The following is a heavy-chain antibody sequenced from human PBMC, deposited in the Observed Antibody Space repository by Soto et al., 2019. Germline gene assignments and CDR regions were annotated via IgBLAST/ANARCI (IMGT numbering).Heavy chain of an antibody. Sequence: PGGSLRLSCAASGFSFTTYSMNWVRQAPGKGLEWVSYITTSSGTIYYADSVKGRFTISRDNAKNSLYLQMNSLRVEDTAVYYCARSSHGDLDYWGQGTLVTVSS. D-gene: IGHD4-17*01. CDR3: ARSSHGDLDY. V-gene: IGHV3-48*01. J-gene: IGHJ4*02. CDR2: ITTSSGTI. CDR1: GFSFTTYS.